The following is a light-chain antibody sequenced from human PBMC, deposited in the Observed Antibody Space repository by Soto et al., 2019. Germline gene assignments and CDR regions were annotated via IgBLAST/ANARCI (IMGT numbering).Light chain of an antibody. V-gene: IGKV1-5*01. CDR1: QSVSHY. Sequence: DIQMTQSPSTLSASVGDRVTITCRASQSVSHYLAWYQQKPGKAPNLLIYDVSSLESGVPSRFSGSGSGTEFTLTISSLQPEEFATYYCQHYDTYPPWTFGQGTKVEIK. J-gene: IGKJ1*01. CDR2: DVS. CDR3: QHYDTYPPWT.